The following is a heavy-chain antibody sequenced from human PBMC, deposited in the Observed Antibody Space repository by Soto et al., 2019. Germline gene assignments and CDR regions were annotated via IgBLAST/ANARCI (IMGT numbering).Heavy chain of an antibody. V-gene: IGHV1-8*01. J-gene: IGHJ5*02. CDR1: GYTFTSYD. CDR3: ARGRARITIFGVVRNWFDP. CDR2: MNPNSGNT. D-gene: IGHD3-3*01. Sequence: SVKVSCKASGYTFTSYDINWVRQATGQGLEWMGWMNPNSGNTGYAQKLQGRVTMTRNTSISTAYMELSSLRSEDTAVYYCARGRARITIFGVVRNWFDPWGQGTLVTVSS.